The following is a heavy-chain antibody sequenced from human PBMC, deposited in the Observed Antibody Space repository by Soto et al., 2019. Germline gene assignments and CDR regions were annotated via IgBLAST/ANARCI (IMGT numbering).Heavy chain of an antibody. Sequence: QVQLVESGGGVVQPGRSLRLSCAASGFTFSSYGMHWVRQAPGKGLEWVAVIWYDGSNKYYADSVKGRFTISRDNSKNTLYLKMNSLRAEDTAVYYCARDRGSYSAFDIWGQGTMVTVSS. CDR1: GFTFSSYG. CDR3: ARDRGSYSAFDI. V-gene: IGHV3-33*01. CDR2: IWYDGSNK. J-gene: IGHJ3*02. D-gene: IGHD1-26*01.